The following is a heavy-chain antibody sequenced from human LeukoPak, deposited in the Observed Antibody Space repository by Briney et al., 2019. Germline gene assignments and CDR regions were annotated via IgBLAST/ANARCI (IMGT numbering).Heavy chain of an antibody. Sequence: PSETLSLTCTVSGFSISSGDYYWSWIRQHPGKGLEWIVNIYYSGSTYYNPSLKSRVTISVDTSKSQFSLKLSSVTAADTAVYYCAREGYDSSYYYYLDYWGQGTLVTVSS. J-gene: IGHJ4*02. V-gene: IGHV4-31*03. CDR1: GFSISSGDYY. D-gene: IGHD3-22*01. CDR3: AREGYDSSYYYYLDY. CDR2: IYYSGST.